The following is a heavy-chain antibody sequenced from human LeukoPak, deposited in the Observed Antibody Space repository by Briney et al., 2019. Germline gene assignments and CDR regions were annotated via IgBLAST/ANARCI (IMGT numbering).Heavy chain of an antibody. CDR2: IYPGDSDT. CDR3: ARLRWRNPEIDY. D-gene: IGHD4-23*01. J-gene: IGHJ4*02. Sequence: GESLKISCQSSGNGFTNYWIAWVRQMPGKGLECMGIIYPGDSDTRYSPSFQGQVTISVDKSSSTAYLQWRSLKASDTAMYYCARLRWRNPEIDYWGQGTLVTVSS. CDR1: GNGFTNYW. V-gene: IGHV5-51*01.